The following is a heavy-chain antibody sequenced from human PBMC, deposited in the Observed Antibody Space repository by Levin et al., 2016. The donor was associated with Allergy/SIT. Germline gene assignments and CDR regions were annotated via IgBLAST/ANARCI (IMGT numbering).Heavy chain of an antibody. CDR2: IIPIFGTA. CDR3: ARARYQLRNYYYYGMDV. V-gene: IGHV1-69*13. Sequence: SVKVSCKASGGTFSSYAISWVRQAPGQGLEWMGGIIPIFGTANYAQKFQGRVTITADESTSTAYMELSSLRSEDTAVYYCARARYQLRNYYYYGMDVWGQGTTVTVSS. CDR1: GGTFSSYA. J-gene: IGHJ6*02. D-gene: IGHD2-2*01.